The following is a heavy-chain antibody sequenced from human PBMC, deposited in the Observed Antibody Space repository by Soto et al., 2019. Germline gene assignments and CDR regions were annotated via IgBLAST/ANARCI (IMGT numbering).Heavy chain of an antibody. CDR3: ARDSRPNYTSSSYYFDY. V-gene: IGHV4-31*03. D-gene: IGHD6-13*01. CDR1: SGSISSGGSY. J-gene: IGHJ4*02. CDR2: IYYSGTT. Sequence: SLTCTVSSGSISSGGSYWSWVRQHPGKGLEWVGCIYYSGTTYYNPSLESRVTISVDTSKNQFSLKLSSVTAADTAVYYCARDSRPNYTSSSYYFDYWGQGTLVTVSS.